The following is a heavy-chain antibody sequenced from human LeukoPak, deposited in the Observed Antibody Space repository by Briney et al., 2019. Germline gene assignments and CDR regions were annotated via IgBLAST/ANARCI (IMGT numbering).Heavy chain of an antibody. CDR1: GGSFSGYY. Sequence: PSVTLSLTCAVYGGSFSGYYWSWIRQPPGKGLEWIGEINHSGSTNYNPSLKSRVTISVDTSKNQFSLKLSSVTAADTAVYYCARGPQTIAAAGGYYFDYWGQGTLVTVSS. CDR2: INHSGST. J-gene: IGHJ4*02. D-gene: IGHD6-13*01. CDR3: ARGPQTIAAAGGYYFDY. V-gene: IGHV4-34*01.